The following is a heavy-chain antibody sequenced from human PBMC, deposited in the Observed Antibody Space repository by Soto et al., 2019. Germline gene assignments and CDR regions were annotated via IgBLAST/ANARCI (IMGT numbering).Heavy chain of an antibody. Sequence: SETLSLTCTVAGGSVSSGNWWSWVRQPPGKGLEWIGEIYHSGSTNYNPSLKSRVTISVDKSKNQFSLKLSSVTAADTAIYYCARRWGEGRVDYWGQGTLVTVSS. CDR2: IYHSGST. CDR1: GGSVSSGNW. D-gene: IGHD3-10*01. CDR3: ARRWGEGRVDY. V-gene: IGHV4-4*02. J-gene: IGHJ4*02.